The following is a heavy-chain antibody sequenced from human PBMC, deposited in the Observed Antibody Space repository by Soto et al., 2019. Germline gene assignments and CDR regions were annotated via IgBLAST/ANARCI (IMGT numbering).Heavy chain of an antibody. CDR3: ARESGTGYCSSTSCLFYWFDP. CDR2: ISAYNGNT. D-gene: IGHD2-2*01. CDR1: RYTFTSYG. V-gene: IGHV1-18*01. J-gene: IGHJ5*02. Sequence: GASVKVSCKASRYTFTSYGISWARQAPGQGLEWMGWISAYNGNTNYAQKLQGRVTMTTDTSTSTAYMELRSLRSDDTAVYYCARESGTGYCSSTSCLFYWFDPWGQGTLVTVSS.